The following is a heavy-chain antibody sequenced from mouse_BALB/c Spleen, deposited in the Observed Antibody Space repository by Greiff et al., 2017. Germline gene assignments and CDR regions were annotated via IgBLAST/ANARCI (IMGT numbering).Heavy chain of an antibody. V-gene: IGHV14-3*02. CDR3: ARGDYEGYYYAMDY. Sequence: EVQLVESGAELVKPGASVKLSCTASGFNIKDTYMHWVKQRPEQGLEWIGRIDPANGNTKYDPKFQGKATITADTSSNTAYLQLSSLTSEDTAVYYCARGDYEGYYYAMDYWGQGTSVTVSS. CDR1: GFNIKDTY. J-gene: IGHJ4*01. D-gene: IGHD2-4*01. CDR2: IDPANGNT.